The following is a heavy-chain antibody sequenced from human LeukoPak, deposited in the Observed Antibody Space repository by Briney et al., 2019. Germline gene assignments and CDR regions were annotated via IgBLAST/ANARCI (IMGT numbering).Heavy chain of an antibody. CDR3: ASRKVVVAATLGTFDY. CDR1: GGSISSGSYY. CDR2: IYHSGST. V-gene: IGHV4-39*07. D-gene: IGHD2-15*01. J-gene: IGHJ4*02. Sequence: KPSETLSLTCTVSGGSISSGSYYWSWIRQPAGKGLEWIGSIYHSGSTYYNPSLKSRVTISVDTSKNQFSLKLSSVTAADTAVYYCASRKVVVAATLGTFDYWGQGTLVTVSS.